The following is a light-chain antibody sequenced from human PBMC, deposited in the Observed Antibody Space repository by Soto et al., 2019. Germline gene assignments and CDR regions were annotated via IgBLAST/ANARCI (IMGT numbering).Light chain of an antibody. CDR2: GAS. J-gene: IGKJ1*01. CDR3: QQYGPSRT. V-gene: IGKV3-20*01. Sequence: EVVLTQSPGTLSLSPGERATLSCRASQTINTSYLAWYQQKPGHAPRLLISGASIRATGIPDRFSGSGSGTDFTLTITRLEPEDFAVYYCQQYGPSRTFGQGTKVDIK. CDR1: QTINTSY.